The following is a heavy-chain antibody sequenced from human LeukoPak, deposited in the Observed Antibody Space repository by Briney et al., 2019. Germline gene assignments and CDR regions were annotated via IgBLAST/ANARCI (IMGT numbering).Heavy chain of an antibody. J-gene: IGHJ5*02. CDR1: GYTFTGYY. D-gene: IGHD5-18*01. CDR3: ARVARSYDQNGWFDP. CDR2: INPNSGGT. V-gene: IGHV1-2*02. Sequence: ASVKVSRKASGYTFTGYYMHWVRQAPGQGLEWMGWINPNSGGTNYAQKFQGRVTMTRDTSISTPYMELSKLRSDDTAVYYCARVARSYDQNGWFDPWGQGTLVTVSS.